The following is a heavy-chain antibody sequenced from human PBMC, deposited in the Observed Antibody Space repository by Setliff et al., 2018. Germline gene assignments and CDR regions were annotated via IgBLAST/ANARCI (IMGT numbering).Heavy chain of an antibody. D-gene: IGHD3-10*01. J-gene: IGHJ4*02. CDR3: ARDWAFPGSLDF. CDR1: GFKFDNYG. V-gene: IGHV3-7*01. Sequence: GGSLRLSCEASGFKFDNYGMHWVRQAPGKGLEWAANIRQDGSQIYYVASVRGRFTISRDNAKNSLFLQMNSLKAEDTAMYYCARDWAFPGSLDFWGQGTLVTVSS. CDR2: IRQDGSQI.